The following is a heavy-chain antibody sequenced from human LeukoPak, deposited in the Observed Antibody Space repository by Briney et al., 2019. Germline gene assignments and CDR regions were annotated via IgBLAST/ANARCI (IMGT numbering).Heavy chain of an antibody. V-gene: IGHV1-2*02. D-gene: IGHD3-10*01. CDR1: GYTFTDYS. J-gene: IGHJ5*02. Sequence: ASVKVSCKASGYTFTDYSIHWVRQAPGQRLEWMGWISPDSGDTNSAQKFQGRVTMTGDTSINTAYMELSRLRSDDTAIYYCAKDFFGSGRYSPFDPWGQGTLITVSS. CDR3: AKDFFGSGRYSPFDP. CDR2: ISPDSGDT.